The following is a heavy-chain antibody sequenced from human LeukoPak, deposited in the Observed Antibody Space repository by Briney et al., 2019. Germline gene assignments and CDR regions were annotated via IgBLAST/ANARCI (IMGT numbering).Heavy chain of an antibody. V-gene: IGHV3-7*01. CDR1: GFIFSSSW. J-gene: IGHJ4*02. Sequence: PGGSLRLSCVASGFIFSSSWMTWVRQAPGKGLEWVANIKQDGNERSYVDSVKGRFTISRDNAKNSLYLQMNSLRVEDTAVYYCARDRGSSSWGQGTLVTVSS. D-gene: IGHD2-2*01. CDR2: IKQDGNER. CDR3: ARDRGSSS.